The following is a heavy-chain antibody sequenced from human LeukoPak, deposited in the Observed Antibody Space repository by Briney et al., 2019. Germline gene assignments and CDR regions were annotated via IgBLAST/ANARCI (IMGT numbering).Heavy chain of an antibody. D-gene: IGHD6-19*01. CDR1: GFTFSSYG. J-gene: IGHJ4*02. Sequence: GGSLRLSCAASGFTFSSYGMHWVRQAPGKGLEWVAFIRYDESNKNYADSVKGRFTISRDNSENMLYLEMNSLRAEDTAVYYCARDLQQWLMVLVYWGRGTLVTVSS. CDR3: ARDLQQWLMVLVY. CDR2: IRYDESNK. V-gene: IGHV3-30*02.